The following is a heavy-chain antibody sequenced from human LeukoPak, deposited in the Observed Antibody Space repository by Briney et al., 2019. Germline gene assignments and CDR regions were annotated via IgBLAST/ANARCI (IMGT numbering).Heavy chain of an antibody. D-gene: IGHD5/OR15-5a*01. Sequence: SVKVSCKASGGTFSSYAISWVRQAPGQGLEWMGRIIPILGIANYAQKFQGRVTITADTSTSTAYMELRSLRSDDTAVYYCAVHSVGSWDYFDYWGQGTLVTVSS. V-gene: IGHV1-69*04. J-gene: IGHJ4*02. CDR2: IIPILGIA. CDR1: GGTFSSYA. CDR3: AVHSVGSWDYFDY.